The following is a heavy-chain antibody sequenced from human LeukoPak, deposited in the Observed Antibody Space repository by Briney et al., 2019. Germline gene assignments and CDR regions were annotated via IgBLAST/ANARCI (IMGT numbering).Heavy chain of an antibody. Sequence: ASVKVSCKASGYTFTSYDINWVRQATGQGLEWMGWMNPNSGNTGYAQKFQGRVTMTRNTSISTAYMELSSLRSEDTAVYYCASGDSSSWTQLDYWGQGTLVTVSS. V-gene: IGHV1-8*01. D-gene: IGHD6-13*01. J-gene: IGHJ4*02. CDR1: GYTFTSYD. CDR2: MNPNSGNT. CDR3: ASGDSSSWTQLDY.